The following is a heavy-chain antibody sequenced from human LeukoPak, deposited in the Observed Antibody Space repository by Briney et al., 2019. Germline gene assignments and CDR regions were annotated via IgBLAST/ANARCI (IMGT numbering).Heavy chain of an antibody. Sequence: GGSLRLSCAASGFTFSSYGMHWVRQAPGKGLEWVAVVWYDGSNKHYADSVKGRFTISRDNSKNTLYLQMNSLRVEDTAVYYCTKDTFGNHDYWGQGTLVTVSS. V-gene: IGHV3-33*06. CDR2: VWYDGSNK. D-gene: IGHD3-10*01. CDR3: TKDTFGNHDY. J-gene: IGHJ4*02. CDR1: GFTFSSYG.